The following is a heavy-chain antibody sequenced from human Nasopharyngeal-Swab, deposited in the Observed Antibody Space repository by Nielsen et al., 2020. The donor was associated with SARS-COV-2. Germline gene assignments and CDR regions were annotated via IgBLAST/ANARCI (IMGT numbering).Heavy chain of an antibody. J-gene: IGHJ5*02. Sequence: VRRAPGQGLEWMGIINPGGGSARYSQNFQGKVTMTRDTSTSTVYMELSSLRSEDTAGYYCARGGDPREVVAATDCFDPWGQGTLVTVSS. CDR3: ARGGDPREVVAATDCFDP. D-gene: IGHD2-15*01. CDR2: INPGGGSA. V-gene: IGHV1-46*01.